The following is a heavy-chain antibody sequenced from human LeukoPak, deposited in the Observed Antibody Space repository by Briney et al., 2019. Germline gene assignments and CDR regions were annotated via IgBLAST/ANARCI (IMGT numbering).Heavy chain of an antibody. Sequence: SQTLFITCAVSGGSISSGDFPWSWIRQPPGKGLEWIGYIFHTGHTSYNPSLKSRVTISVDMSKNQLSLRLTSVTAADTAVYYCARGFYGAGSHFDYWGQGTLVTVSS. CDR3: ARGFYGAGSHFDY. V-gene: IGHV4-30-2*01. J-gene: IGHJ4*02. CDR2: IFHTGHT. CDR1: GGSISSGDFP. D-gene: IGHD3-10*01.